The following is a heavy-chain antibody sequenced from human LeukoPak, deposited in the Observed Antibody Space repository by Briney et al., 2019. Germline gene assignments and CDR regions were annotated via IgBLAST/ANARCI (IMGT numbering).Heavy chain of an antibody. Sequence: SETLSLTCAVYGGSFSGYYWSWIRQPPGKGLEWIGEINHSGSTNYNPSLKGRVTISVDTSKNQFSLKLSSVTAADTAVYYCARSIAQYNWFDPWGQGTLVTVSS. CDR2: INHSGST. V-gene: IGHV4-34*01. J-gene: IGHJ5*02. CDR1: GGSFSGYY. CDR3: ARSIAQYNWFDP. D-gene: IGHD6-13*01.